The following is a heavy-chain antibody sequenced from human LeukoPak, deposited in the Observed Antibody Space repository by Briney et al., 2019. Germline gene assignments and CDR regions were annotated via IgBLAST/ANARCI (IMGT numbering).Heavy chain of an antibody. D-gene: IGHD3-9*01. V-gene: IGHV4-59*12. CDR3: AREAEYYDILTGCS. Sequence: PSETLSLTCTVSGGSISNYYWSWVRQPPGKGLEWIGYIYYSGSTNYNPSLKSRVTISVDTSKNQFSLKLSSVTAADTAVYYCAREAEYYDILTGCSWGQGTLVTVSS. CDR2: IYYSGST. J-gene: IGHJ4*02. CDR1: GGSISNYY.